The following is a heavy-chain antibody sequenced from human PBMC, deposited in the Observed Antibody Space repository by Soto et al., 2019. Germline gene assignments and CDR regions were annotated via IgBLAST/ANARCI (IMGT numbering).Heavy chain of an antibody. Sequence: EVQLLESGGGLVQPGGSLRLSCAASGFTFSSYAMSWVRQAPGKGLEWVSAISGSGGSTYYADSVKGRFTISRDNSKNTLDLQMNSLSAEDAAVYYCARGTRAQGGMDVWGQGTTVTVSS. CDR1: GFTFSSYA. J-gene: IGHJ6*02. CDR2: ISGSGGST. V-gene: IGHV3-23*01. CDR3: ARGTRAQGGMDV.